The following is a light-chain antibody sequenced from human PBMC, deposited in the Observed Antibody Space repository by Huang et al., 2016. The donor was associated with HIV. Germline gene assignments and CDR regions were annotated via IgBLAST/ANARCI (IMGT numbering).Light chain of an antibody. Sequence: EIVLTQSPATLSLSPGERATLSCRASQSVSSYLAWYQQKPGQAPRRLIYDVSNRANGIPGRFSGSGSGTDFTLTISSLEPEDFAVYYCQQRSNWPAFGQGTRLEIK. CDR3: QQRSNWPA. V-gene: IGKV3-11*01. CDR2: DVS. J-gene: IGKJ5*01. CDR1: QSVSSY.